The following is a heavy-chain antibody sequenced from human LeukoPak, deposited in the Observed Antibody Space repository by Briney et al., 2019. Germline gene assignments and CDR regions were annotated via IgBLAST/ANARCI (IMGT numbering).Heavy chain of an antibody. D-gene: IGHD1-14*01. V-gene: IGHV3-30-3*01. CDR3: VRPEDLGTLYY. Sequence: LRLSCAASGFTFSSYAMHWVRQAPGKGLEWVAVISYDGSNKYYADSVKGRFTISRDIANNSLPLQMTGLRADDTAIYFCVRPEDLGTLYYWGQGILVTVSS. CDR2: ISYDGSNK. CDR1: GFTFSSYA. J-gene: IGHJ4*02.